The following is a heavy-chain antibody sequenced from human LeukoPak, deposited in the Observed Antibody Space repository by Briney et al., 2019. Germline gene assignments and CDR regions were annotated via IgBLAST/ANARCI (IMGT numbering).Heavy chain of an antibody. Sequence: PGGSLRLSCAASGFTFSTYWMSWVRQAPGKGLEWVANINQAGSEKYYVDSVKGRFTISRDNAKNSLYLQMNSLRAEDTAVYYCASLMARGVIWIDYWGQGTLVTVSS. J-gene: IGHJ4*02. CDR3: ASLMARGVIWIDY. D-gene: IGHD3-10*01. V-gene: IGHV3-7*03. CDR1: GFTFSTYW. CDR2: INQAGSEK.